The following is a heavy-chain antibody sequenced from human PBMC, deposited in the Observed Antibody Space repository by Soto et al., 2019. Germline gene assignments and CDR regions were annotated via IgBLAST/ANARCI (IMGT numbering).Heavy chain of an antibody. V-gene: IGHV3-74*01. J-gene: IGHJ6*03. CDR2: INSVGSVS. CDR1: GFTFSNYW. Sequence: EVQLVESGGGLVQPGGSLRLSCAASGFTFSNYWMYWVRQAPGKGLVWVSRINSVGSVSSYADSVKGRLTISRDNVKNTLYLQMNSLRADVTAVYYCARGDCVGGPCYSLAGSFYYYMVVWGKGTTVTVFS. CDR3: ARGDCVGGPCYSLAGSFYYYMVV. D-gene: IGHD2-15*01.